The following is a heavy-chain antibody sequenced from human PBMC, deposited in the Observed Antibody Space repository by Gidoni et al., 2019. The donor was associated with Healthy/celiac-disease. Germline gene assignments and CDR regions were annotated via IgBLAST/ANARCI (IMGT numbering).Heavy chain of an antibody. J-gene: IGHJ6*03. V-gene: IGHV3-30-3*01. CDR3: ARELQDYYYMDV. CDR1: GFTFSSYA. Sequence: QVQLVESGGGVVQPGRSLRLSCAASGFTFSSYAMHWVRQAPGKGLEWVAVISYDGSNKYYADSVKGRFTISRDNSKNTLYLQMNSLRAEDTAVYYCARELQDYYYMDVWGKGTTVTVSS. D-gene: IGHD1-1*01. CDR2: ISYDGSNK.